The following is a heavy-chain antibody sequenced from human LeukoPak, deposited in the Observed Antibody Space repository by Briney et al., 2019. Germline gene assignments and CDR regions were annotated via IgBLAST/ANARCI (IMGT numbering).Heavy chain of an antibody. CDR1: GFTFSDYY. Sequence: GGSLRLSCAASGFTFSDYYMTWIRQAPGKGLEWLSFITSSSGYTNYADSAKGRFTISRDNAKNSLYLQMNSLRADDTAVYYCARGHGGNVDSWGQRTLVTVST. V-gene: IGHV3-11*05. CDR2: ITSSSGYT. D-gene: IGHD4-23*01. CDR3: ARGHGGNVDS. J-gene: IGHJ4*02.